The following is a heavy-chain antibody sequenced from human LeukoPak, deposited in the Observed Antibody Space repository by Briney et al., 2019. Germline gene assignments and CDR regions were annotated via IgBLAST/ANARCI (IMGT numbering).Heavy chain of an antibody. CDR2: INPNSGGT. CDR1: GYTFTDYD. D-gene: IGHD3-3*02. V-gene: IGHV1-2*02. J-gene: IGHJ6*03. Sequence: ASVKVSCKTSGYTFTDYDITWVRQAPGQGLEWMGWINPNSGGTNYAQKFQGRVTMTRDTSISTAYMELSRLRSDDTAVYYCARGLVLDYYYMDVWGKGTTVTVSS. CDR3: ARGLVLDYYYMDV.